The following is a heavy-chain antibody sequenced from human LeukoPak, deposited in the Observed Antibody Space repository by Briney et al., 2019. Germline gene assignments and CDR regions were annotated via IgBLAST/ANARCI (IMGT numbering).Heavy chain of an antibody. CDR3: ARSVTSGSYIVDY. CDR1: GYSFTSHY. Sequence: GASVKVSCKASGYSFTSHYMHWVRQAPGQGPEWMGIINPSGGTTTYTQKFQGRVTMTSDTSTSTVYMELSSLRSEDTAVYFCARSVTSGSYIVDYWGQGTLVTVSS. V-gene: IGHV1-46*01. CDR2: INPSGGTT. J-gene: IGHJ4*02. D-gene: IGHD3-10*01.